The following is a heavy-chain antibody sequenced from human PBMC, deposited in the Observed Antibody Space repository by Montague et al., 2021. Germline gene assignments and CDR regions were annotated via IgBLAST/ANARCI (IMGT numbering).Heavy chain of an antibody. J-gene: IGHJ3*02. CDR2: IYPGGSET. D-gene: IGHD3-9*01. CDR1: GHNFISYW. CDR3: ARRPLFDLLTGKFHGAFDX. V-gene: IGHV5-51*01. Sequence: QSGAEVKKPGESPKISCKGSGHNFISYWIGWVRQMPGKGLEWMGTIYPGGSETKYSPSFQGQVIMSVDKSMNTAYLQWNTLKASDTAMYYCARRPLFDLLTGKFHGAFDXWGQGTLVTVSP.